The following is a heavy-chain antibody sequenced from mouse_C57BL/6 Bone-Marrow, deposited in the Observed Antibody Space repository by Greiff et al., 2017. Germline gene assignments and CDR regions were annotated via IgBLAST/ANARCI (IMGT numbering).Heavy chain of an antibody. D-gene: IGHD1-1*01. Sequence: VQLQESGPELVKPGASVKLSCKASGYTFTSYDINWVKQRPGQGLEWIGWIYPRDGSTKYNEKFKGKATLTVDTSSSTAYMELHSLTSEDAAVYFCARDYYCSSYGGPAWFAYWGQGTLGTVSA. CDR2: IYPRDGST. J-gene: IGHJ3*01. CDR1: GYTFTSYD. CDR3: ARDYYCSSYGGPAWFAY. V-gene: IGHV1-85*01.